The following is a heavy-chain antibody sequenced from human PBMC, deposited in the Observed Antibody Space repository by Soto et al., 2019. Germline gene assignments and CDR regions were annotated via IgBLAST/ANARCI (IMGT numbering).Heavy chain of an antibody. D-gene: IGHD2-2*01. CDR2: INHSGST. CDR1: GGSFSGYY. CDR3: ARGDHCSSTSCYRY. V-gene: IGHV4-34*01. J-gene: IGHJ4*02. Sequence: QVQLQQWGAGLLKPSETLSLTCAVYGGSFSGYYWSWIRQPPGKGLEWIGEINHSGSTNYNPSLRRRVTISVDTSKNQFSLKLSSVTAADTAVYYCARGDHCSSTSCYRYWGQGTLVTVSS.